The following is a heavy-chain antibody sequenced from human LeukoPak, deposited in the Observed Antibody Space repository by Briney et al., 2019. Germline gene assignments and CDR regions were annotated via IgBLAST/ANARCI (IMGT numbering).Heavy chain of an antibody. CDR3: ASSLGGGSSWYAFDY. CDR2: IKQDGSEK. CDR1: GFTFSSYW. J-gene: IGHJ4*02. D-gene: IGHD6-13*01. Sequence: GGSLRLSCAASGFTFSSYWMSWVRQAPGKGLEWVANIKQDGSEKYYVDSVKGRFTISRDNAKNSLYLQMNSLRAEDTAVYYCASSLGGGSSWYAFDYWGQGTLVTVSS. V-gene: IGHV3-7*01.